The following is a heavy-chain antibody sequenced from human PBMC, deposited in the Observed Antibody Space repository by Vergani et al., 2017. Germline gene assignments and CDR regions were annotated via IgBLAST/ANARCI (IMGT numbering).Heavy chain of an antibody. D-gene: IGHD1-1*01. CDR1: DYSFGNYW. V-gene: IGHV5-51*01. J-gene: IGHJ4*02. Sequence: EVELLHSGPEMRKPGESLKISCKGSDYSFGNYWIGWVRQMPGKGLEWMGIIYPADSDTRYSPSFQGQVTISADKSISTAFLQWDSLKASDTALYYSARHTTYTDSWGQGTLVTVAS. CDR3: ARHTTYTDS. CDR2: IYPADSDT.